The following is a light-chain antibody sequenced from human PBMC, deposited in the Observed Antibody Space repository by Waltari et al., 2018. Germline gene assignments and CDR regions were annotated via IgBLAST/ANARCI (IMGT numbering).Light chain of an antibody. CDR3: QQYGSSLST. J-gene: IGKJ1*01. CDR2: DAS. V-gene: IGKV3-11*01. Sequence: EIVLTQSPATLSLSPGERATLSCRASQSVSSYLAWYQQKPGQAPRLLIYDASNRATGIPARFSGSGSGTDFTLIISRLEPEDFAVYYCQQYGSSLSTFGQGTRVEIK. CDR1: QSVSSY.